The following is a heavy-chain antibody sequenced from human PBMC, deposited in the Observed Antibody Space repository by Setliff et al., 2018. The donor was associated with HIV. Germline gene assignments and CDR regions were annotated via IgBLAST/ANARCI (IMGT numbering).Heavy chain of an antibody. CDR2: IWYDGRNK. J-gene: IGHJ3*02. CDR1: GFTFHSYG. Sequence: GGSLRLSCAASGFTFHSYGMHWVRQAPGKGLEWVAAIWYDGRNKYYVDSVKGRFTISRDNSKNTLSLQMSSLRAEDTAVYFCAKGFYYDTGDGRVRAFDIWGQGTMVTVSS. CDR3: AKGFYYDTGDGRVRAFDI. V-gene: IGHV3-33*06. D-gene: IGHD3-22*01.